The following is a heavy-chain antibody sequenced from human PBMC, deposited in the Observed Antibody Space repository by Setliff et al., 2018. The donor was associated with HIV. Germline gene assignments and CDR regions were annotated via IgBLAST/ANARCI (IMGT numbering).Heavy chain of an antibody. Sequence: SETLSLTCVVSGVSISMGDYYWGWFRQPPGKGLEWIGYIYSTGDTYYNPSLKSRVTMSIDTSQNQFSLKLTSVTATDTAVYYCAKNLYSSRWSPLDYWGQGTLVTVSS. J-gene: IGHJ4*02. CDR3: AKNLYSSRWSPLDY. CDR2: IYSTGDT. CDR1: GVSISMGDYY. V-gene: IGHV4-39*01. D-gene: IGHD6-13*01.